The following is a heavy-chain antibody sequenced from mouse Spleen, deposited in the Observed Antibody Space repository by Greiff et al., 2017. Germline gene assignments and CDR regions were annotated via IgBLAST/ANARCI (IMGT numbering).Heavy chain of an antibody. J-gene: IGHJ3*01. D-gene: IGHD2-4*01. V-gene: IGHV1-69*01. CDR1: GYTFTSYW. Sequence: QVQLQQPGAELVMPGASVKLSCKASGYTFTSYWMHWVKQRPGQGLEWIGEIDPSDSYTNYNQKFKGKATLTVDKSSSTAYMQLSSLTSEDSAVCYCARGSYDYAWFAYWGQGTLVTVSA. CDR3: ARGSYDYAWFAY. CDR2: IDPSDSYT.